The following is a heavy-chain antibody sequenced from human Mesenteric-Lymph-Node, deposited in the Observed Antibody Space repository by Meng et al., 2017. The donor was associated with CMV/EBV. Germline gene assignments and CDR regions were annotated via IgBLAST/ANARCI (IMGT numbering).Heavy chain of an antibody. J-gene: IGHJ6*02. Sequence: GGSLRLSCAASGFTFSTYSINWVRQAPGKGLEWVSCITSSSTNIYYADSVKGRFTVSRDNAKNALYLQMNSLRAEDTAVYYCARDSRYYYYGMDVWGQGTTVTVSS. V-gene: IGHV3-21*01. CDR3: ARDSRYYYYGMDV. CDR2: ITSSSTNI. CDR1: GFTFSTYS.